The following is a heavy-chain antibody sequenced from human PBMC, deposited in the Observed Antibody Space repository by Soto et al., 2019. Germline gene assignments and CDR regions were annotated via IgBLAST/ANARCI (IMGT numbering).Heavy chain of an antibody. D-gene: IGHD2-21*02. J-gene: IGHJ4*02. Sequence: SVKVSCKXSGGTFSSYAISWVQQAPGQGLEWMGGIIPIFGTANYAQKFQGRVTITADKSTSTAYMELSSLRSEDTAVYYCAFVVVTAISRMTANNWGQGTLVTVSS. CDR2: IIPIFGTA. CDR1: GGTFSSYA. V-gene: IGHV1-69*06. CDR3: AFVVVTAISRMTANN.